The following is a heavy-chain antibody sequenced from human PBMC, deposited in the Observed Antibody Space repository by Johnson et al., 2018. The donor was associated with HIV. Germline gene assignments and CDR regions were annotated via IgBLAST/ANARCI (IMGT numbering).Heavy chain of an antibody. J-gene: IGHJ3*02. D-gene: IGHD1-26*01. V-gene: IGHV3-66*01. Sequence: VQLVESGGGLVQPGGSLRLSCAASGFTFSSYWMSWVRQAPGKGLEWVSVIYSGDTTYYADSVKGRFTISRDNSKNTLYLQMNSLRAEDTAVYYCARDPSPIVGATYAFDIWGQGTMVTVSS. CDR3: ARDPSPIVGATYAFDI. CDR1: GFTFSSYW. CDR2: IYSGDTT.